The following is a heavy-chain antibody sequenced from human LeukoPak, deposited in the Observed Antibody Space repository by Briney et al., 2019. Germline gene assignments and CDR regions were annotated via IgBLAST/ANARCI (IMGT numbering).Heavy chain of an antibody. CDR3: ARDFLGRINGGANYFGMGV. CDR2: SGGA. D-gene: IGHD4/OR15-4a*01. V-gene: IGHV1-2*02. Sequence: SGGAHYAQKFRDRVTMTRDTSINTAYMDLSSLRSDDTAVYYCARDFLGRINGGANYFGMGVWGQGTTVFVSS. J-gene: IGHJ6*02.